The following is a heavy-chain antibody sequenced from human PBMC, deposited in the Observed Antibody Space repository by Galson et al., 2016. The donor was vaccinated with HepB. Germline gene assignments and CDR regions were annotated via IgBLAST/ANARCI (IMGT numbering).Heavy chain of an antibody. Sequence: SVKVSCKASGYLFSTYFIHWVRQAPGQGLEWMGLFNPSRGSTTYAQKLQGRVTMSGDTSTGTFYMKLSSLTSEDTAMYYCARRSAGGSAAFLDYWGQGTLVTVSS. CDR1: GYLFSTYF. CDR2: FNPSRGST. J-gene: IGHJ4*02. CDR3: ARRSAGGSAAFLDY. D-gene: IGHD6-19*01. V-gene: IGHV1-46*04.